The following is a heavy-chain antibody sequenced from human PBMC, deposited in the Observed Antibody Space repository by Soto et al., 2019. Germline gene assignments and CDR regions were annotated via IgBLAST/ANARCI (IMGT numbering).Heavy chain of an antibody. Sequence: HVQLQESGPGLVKPSETLSLTCTVSGGSISTYYWSWIRQPPGKGLEWIGYIYYDGSTSYNPSLISRVTISVDTSKNQFSLILSSVTSAGTAVYYCARDQLSSGLYVWFDPWGQGTLVTVSS. V-gene: IGHV4-59*01. CDR3: ARDQLSSGLYVWFDP. J-gene: IGHJ5*02. D-gene: IGHD6-25*01. CDR1: GGSISTYY. CDR2: IYYDGST.